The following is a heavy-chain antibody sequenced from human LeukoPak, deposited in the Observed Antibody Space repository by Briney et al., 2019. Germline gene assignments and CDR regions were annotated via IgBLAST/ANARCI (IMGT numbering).Heavy chain of an antibody. CDR3: ARDANPSYYDFWSGYYAFDY. CDR2: ISSSSSYI. V-gene: IGHV3-21*01. J-gene: IGHJ4*02. Sequence: GGSLRLSCAASGFTFSSYSMNWVRQAPGKGLEWVSSISSSSSYIYYADSVKGRFTISRGNAKNSLYLQMNSLRAEDTAVYYCARDANPSYYDFWSGYYAFDYWGQGTLVTVSS. CDR1: GFTFSSYS. D-gene: IGHD3-3*01.